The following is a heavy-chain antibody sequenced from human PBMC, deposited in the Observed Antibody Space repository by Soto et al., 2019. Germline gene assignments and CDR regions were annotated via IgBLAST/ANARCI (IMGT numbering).Heavy chain of an antibody. CDR2: ISGYNGNT. Sequence: QVQLVQSGAEVEKPGASVKVSCKASGYTFISYSITWVRQAPGHGLEWMGWISGYNGNTNYAQSIQGRATMTTDTSTTTAYMELWSLRSDDTAVYYCARGPGLYSVSYYLDYWGQGTLVTVSS. CDR1: GYTFISYS. V-gene: IGHV1-18*01. D-gene: IGHD1-26*01. J-gene: IGHJ4*02. CDR3: ARGPGLYSVSYYLDY.